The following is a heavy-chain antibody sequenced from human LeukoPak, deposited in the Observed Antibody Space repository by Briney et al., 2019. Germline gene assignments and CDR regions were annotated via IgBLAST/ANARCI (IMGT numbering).Heavy chain of an antibody. J-gene: IGHJ4*02. Sequence: PSETLSLTCTVSGGSISSYYWSWIRQPPGKGLEWIGYIYYSGSTNYNPSLKSRVTISVDTSKNQFSLKPSSVTAADTAVYYCARGRRVGATTLDYWGQGTLVTVSS. CDR1: GGSISSYY. D-gene: IGHD1-26*01. CDR3: ARGRRVGATTLDY. CDR2: IYYSGST. V-gene: IGHV4-59*01.